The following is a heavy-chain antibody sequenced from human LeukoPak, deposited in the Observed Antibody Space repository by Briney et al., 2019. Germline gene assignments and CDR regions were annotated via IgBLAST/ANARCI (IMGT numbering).Heavy chain of an antibody. Sequence: GGSLRLSCAASGFTFSSYGMHWVRQAPGKGLEWVAVISYDGSNKYYADSVKGRFTISRDNSKNTLYLQMNSLRAEDTAVYYCAKGTGIDYWGQGTLVTVSS. V-gene: IGHV3-30*18. D-gene: IGHD7-27*01. CDR3: AKGTGIDY. J-gene: IGHJ4*02. CDR1: GFTFSSYG. CDR2: ISYDGSNK.